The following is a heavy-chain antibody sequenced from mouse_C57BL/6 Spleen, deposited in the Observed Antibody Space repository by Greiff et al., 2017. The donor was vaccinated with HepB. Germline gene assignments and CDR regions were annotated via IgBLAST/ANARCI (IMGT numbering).Heavy chain of an antibody. Sequence: EVKLQESGAELVKPGASVKLSCTASGFNIKDYYMHWVKQRTEQGLEWIGRIDPEDGETKYAPKFQGKATITADTSSNTAYLQLSSLTSEDTAVYYCARSRSTMTPYWYFDVWGTGTTVTVSS. CDR3: ARSRSTMTPYWYFDV. V-gene: IGHV14-2*01. CDR1: GFNIKDYY. J-gene: IGHJ1*03. CDR2: IDPEDGET. D-gene: IGHD2-4*01.